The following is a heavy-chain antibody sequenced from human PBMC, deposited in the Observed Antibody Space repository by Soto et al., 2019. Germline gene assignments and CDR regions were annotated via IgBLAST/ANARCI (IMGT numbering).Heavy chain of an antibody. J-gene: IGHJ3*02. CDR1: GFTFTNYG. CDR2: ISYDGSNT. CDR3: AKSQSSSSWGAFDI. Sequence: QVQLVESGGRVVQPGRSLRLSCAASGFTFTNYGMHWVRQAPGKGLEWVAIISYDGSNTYYADSVRGRFTISRDNSKNTLYLQMNSLRAEDTAVYYCAKSQSSSSWGAFDIWGQGTMVTVSS. V-gene: IGHV3-30*18. D-gene: IGHD6-13*01.